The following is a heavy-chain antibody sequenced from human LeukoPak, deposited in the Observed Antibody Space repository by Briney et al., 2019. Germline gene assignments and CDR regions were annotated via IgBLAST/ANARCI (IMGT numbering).Heavy chain of an antibody. D-gene: IGHD4-17*01. V-gene: IGHV4-59*08. J-gene: IGHJ3*02. CDR3: ARQGDDYGDLRGAFDI. CDR2: ICYIGST. CDR1: GDSVSIKSAS. Sequence: SQTRSLTSAISGDSVSIKSASWNWIRQTPGKGLEGMGYICYIGSTNYNPSLKSRVTISGDTSKNQLSLKLTSVTAADTAVYYCARQGDDYGDLRGAFDIWGQGTMVTVSS.